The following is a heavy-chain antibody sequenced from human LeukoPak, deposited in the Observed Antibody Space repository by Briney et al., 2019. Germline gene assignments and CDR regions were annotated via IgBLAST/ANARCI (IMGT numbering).Heavy chain of an antibody. Sequence: ASVKVSCKASGYTFTSYGISWVRQAPGQGLEWMGWISAYNGNTNYAQKLQGRVTMTTDTSTSTAYMELRSLRSDDTAVYYCARDRKGLGSSSSGYYYYYYGMDVWGQGTTVTVSS. V-gene: IGHV1-18*01. J-gene: IGHJ6*02. CDR2: ISAYNGNT. CDR1: GYTFTSYG. D-gene: IGHD6-6*01. CDR3: ARDRKGLGSSSSGYYYYYYGMDV.